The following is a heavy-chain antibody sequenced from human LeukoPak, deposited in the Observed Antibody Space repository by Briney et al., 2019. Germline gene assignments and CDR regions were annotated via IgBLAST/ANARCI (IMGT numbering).Heavy chain of an antibody. CDR1: GGSCSGYY. Sequence: SETLSLTCAVYGGSCSGYYWSWIRQPPGKGLEWIGEINHSGSTNYNPSLKGRVTISVDTSKNQFSLKLSSVTAADTAVYYCARTGDMDAFDIWGQGTMVTVSS. D-gene: IGHD7-27*01. CDR3: ARTGDMDAFDI. CDR2: INHSGST. V-gene: IGHV4-34*01. J-gene: IGHJ3*02.